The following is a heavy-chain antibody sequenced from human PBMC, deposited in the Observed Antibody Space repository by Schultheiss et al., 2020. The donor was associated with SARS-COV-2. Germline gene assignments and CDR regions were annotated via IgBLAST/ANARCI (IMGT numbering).Heavy chain of an antibody. J-gene: IGHJ3*02. V-gene: IGHV1-46*01. D-gene: IGHD3-3*01. CDR3: ARDYDFWSGYYIGAFDI. CDR2: INPSGGST. Sequence: ASVKVSCKASGYTFTGYYMHWVRQAPGQGLEWMGIINPSGGSTSYAQKFQGRVTMTRDTSISTAYMELSRLRSDDTAVYYCARDYDFWSGYYIGAFDIWGQGTMVTVSS. CDR1: GYTFTGYY.